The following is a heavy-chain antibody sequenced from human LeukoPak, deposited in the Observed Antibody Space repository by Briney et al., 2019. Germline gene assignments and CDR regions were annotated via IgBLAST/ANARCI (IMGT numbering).Heavy chain of an antibody. CDR2: ISSSGSTI. Sequence: GGSLRLSCAASGFTSSDYYMSWVRQAPGKGLEWVSYISSSGSTIYYADCVEGRFTISRDNAKNSLYLQMNSLRAEDTAVYYCAREGTGTAEATLWGQGTLVTVSS. J-gene: IGHJ4*02. CDR3: AREGTGTAEATL. CDR1: GFTSSDYY. V-gene: IGHV3-11*01. D-gene: IGHD1-7*01.